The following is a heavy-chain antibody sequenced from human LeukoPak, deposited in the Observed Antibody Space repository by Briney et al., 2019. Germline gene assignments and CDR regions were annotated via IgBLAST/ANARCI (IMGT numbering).Heavy chain of an antibody. CDR1: GYTLTELS. CDR3: ATTRIAAAGTPAKYYYYMDV. V-gene: IGHV1-24*01. D-gene: IGHD6-13*01. CDR2: FDPEDGET. J-gene: IGHJ6*03. Sequence: ASVKVSCKVSGYTLTELSMHWVRQAPGKGLEWMGRFDPEDGETIYAQKFQGRVTMTEDTSTDTAYMELSSMRSEDTAVYYCATTRIAAAGTPAKYYYYMDVWGKGTTVTVSS.